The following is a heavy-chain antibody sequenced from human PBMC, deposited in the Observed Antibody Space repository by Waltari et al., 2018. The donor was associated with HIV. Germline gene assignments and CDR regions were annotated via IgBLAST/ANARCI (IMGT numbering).Heavy chain of an antibody. D-gene: IGHD3-16*02. J-gene: IGHJ6*02. CDR1: GFDFRSYY. V-gene: IGHV3-74*01. Sequence: EVQLVESGGGSLQAGGSLRLSCAAPGFDFRSYYWFWVRQAPGKGLVWVSRISSGGSTTSYADSVKGRFTVSRDNARNTLYLQMNSLRAEDTAVYYCARYRPEVHYYNGMDVWGQGTTVTVSS. CDR2: ISSGGSTT. CDR3: ARYRPEVHYYNGMDV.